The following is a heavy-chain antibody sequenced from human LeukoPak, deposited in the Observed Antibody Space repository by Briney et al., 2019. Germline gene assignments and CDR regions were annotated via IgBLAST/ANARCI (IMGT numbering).Heavy chain of an antibody. J-gene: IGHJ6*03. D-gene: IGHD3-3*01. V-gene: IGHV3-48*01. CDR1: GFTFSSYS. CDR2: ISSGSSAI. Sequence: GGSLRLSCAASGFTFSSYSMNWVRQAPGKGLEWISYISSGSSAIYYADSVKGRFTISRDSANNSLYLQMNSLRAEDTAVYYCARDYLFGVVYSYYYMDVWGEGTTVTVSS. CDR3: ARDYLFGVVYSYYYMDV.